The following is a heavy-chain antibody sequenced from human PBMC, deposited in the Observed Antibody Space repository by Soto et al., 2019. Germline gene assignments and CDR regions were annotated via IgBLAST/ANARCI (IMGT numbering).Heavy chain of an antibody. CDR2: IWYDGSNK. J-gene: IGHJ4*02. V-gene: IGHV3-33*01. CDR3: ARDNSYSGYELFDY. Sequence: QVQLVESGGGVVQPGRSLRLSCAASGFTFSSYGMHWVRQAPGKGLEWVAVIWYDGSNKYYADSVKGRFTISRDNSKNTLYLQMNSLRAEDTAVYYCARDNSYSGYELFDYWGQGTLVNVSS. D-gene: IGHD5-12*01. CDR1: GFTFSSYG.